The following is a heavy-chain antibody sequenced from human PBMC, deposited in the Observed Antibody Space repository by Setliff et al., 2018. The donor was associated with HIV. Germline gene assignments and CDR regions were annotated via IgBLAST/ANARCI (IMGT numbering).Heavy chain of an antibody. CDR1: GHTFINYY. CDR3: ARSIYEWGAFDI. V-gene: IGHV1-46*01. J-gene: IGHJ3*02. D-gene: IGHD2-8*01. CDR2: IYSGGGST. Sequence: ASVKVSCKAPGHTFINYYIHWVRQAPGQGLEWMGIIYSGGGSTNYAQKFQGRITMTSDTSTSTVYMELSSLRSEDSAVYYCARSIYEWGAFDIWGQGTLVTVSS.